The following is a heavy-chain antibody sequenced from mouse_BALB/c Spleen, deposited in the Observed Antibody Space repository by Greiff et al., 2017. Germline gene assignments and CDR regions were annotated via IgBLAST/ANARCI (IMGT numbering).Heavy chain of an antibody. Sequence: EVKLVESGGGLVKPGGSLKLSCAASGFAFSSYDMSWVRQTPEKRLEWVAYISSGGGSTYSPDTVKGRCTVSRDNAKNTLYLQMSSLKSADAAMYYCARDYGSSDRYFDVWGAGTTVTVSS. CDR2: ISSGGGST. CDR3: ARDYGSSDRYFDV. J-gene: IGHJ1*01. D-gene: IGHD1-1*01. CDR1: GFAFSSYD. V-gene: IGHV5-12-1*01.